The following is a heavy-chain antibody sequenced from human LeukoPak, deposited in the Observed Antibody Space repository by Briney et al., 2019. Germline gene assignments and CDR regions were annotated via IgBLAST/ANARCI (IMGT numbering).Heavy chain of an antibody. D-gene: IGHD6-13*01. CDR3: ARAQQGSTPLKTDY. CDR2: ISSSISTI. CDR1: GFTFSSYS. Sequence: GGSLRLSCAASGFTFSSYSMNWGRQAPGKGREWVSYISSSISTIYYADSVKGGFTISRDNAKNSLYLQMNSVRDEDTAVYYCARAQQGSTPLKTDYWGQGTLVTVSS. J-gene: IGHJ4*02. V-gene: IGHV3-48*02.